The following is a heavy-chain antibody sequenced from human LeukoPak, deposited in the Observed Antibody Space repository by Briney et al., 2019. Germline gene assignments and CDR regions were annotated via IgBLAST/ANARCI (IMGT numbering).Heavy chain of an antibody. CDR1: GFTFRSYW. CDR3: ARAPTGNGFDI. Sequence: GGSLRLSCAASGFTFRSYWMHWVRQVPGKGLVWVSRINSDGSSTSHADPVKGRFTISRDNAKNTLYLQMNSLRAEDTAVYYCARAPTGNGFDIWGQGTMVTASS. V-gene: IGHV3-74*01. J-gene: IGHJ3*02. CDR2: INSDGSST. D-gene: IGHD1-1*01.